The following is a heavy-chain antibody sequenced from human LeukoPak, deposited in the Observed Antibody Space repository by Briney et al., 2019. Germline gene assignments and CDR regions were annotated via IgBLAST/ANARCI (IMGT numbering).Heavy chain of an antibody. Sequence: GASVKVSCKASGYTFTSYGISWVRQAPGQGLEWMGWISAYNGNTNYAQKLQGRVTMTTDTSTSTAYMELRSLRSDDTAVYYCARGTWEDTYYYDSSGYILGYWGQGTLVTVSS. CDR1: GYTFTSYG. D-gene: IGHD3-22*01. CDR2: ISAYNGNT. CDR3: ARGTWEDTYYYDSSGYILGY. J-gene: IGHJ4*02. V-gene: IGHV1-18*01.